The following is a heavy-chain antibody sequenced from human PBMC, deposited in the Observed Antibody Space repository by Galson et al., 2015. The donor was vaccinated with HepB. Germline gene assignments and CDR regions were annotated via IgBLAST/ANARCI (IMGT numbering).Heavy chain of an antibody. V-gene: IGHV1-46*03. CDR1: GYTFTSYY. CDR3: ARGRKDTMVQGPELLSLDY. Sequence: SVKVSCKASGYTFTSYYMHWVRQAPGQGLEWMGIINPSGGSTSYAQKFQGRVTMTRDTSTSTVYMELSSLRSEDTAVYYRARGRKDTMVQGPELLSLDYWGQGTLVTVSS. J-gene: IGHJ4*02. D-gene: IGHD3-10*01. CDR2: INPSGGST.